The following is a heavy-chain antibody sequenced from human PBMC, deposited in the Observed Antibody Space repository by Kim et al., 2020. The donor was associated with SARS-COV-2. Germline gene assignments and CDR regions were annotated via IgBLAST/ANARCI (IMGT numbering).Heavy chain of an antibody. Sequence: GGSLRLSCAASGFTFSSYGMHWVRQAPGKGLEWVAVISYDGSNKYYADSVKGRFTISRDNSKNTLYLQMNSLRAEDTAVYYCAKDGGHDYAPLFDYWGQGTLVTVSS. CDR3: AKDGGHDYAPLFDY. V-gene: IGHV3-30*18. CDR2: ISYDGSNK. CDR1: GFTFSSYG. J-gene: IGHJ4*02. D-gene: IGHD4-17*01.